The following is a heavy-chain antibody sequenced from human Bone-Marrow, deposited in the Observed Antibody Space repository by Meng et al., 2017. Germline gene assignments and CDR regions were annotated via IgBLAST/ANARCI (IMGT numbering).Heavy chain of an antibody. Sequence: EGWLGGFGGGLVRPGGSLRLSCAASGFTFSSYAMSWVRQAPGKGLEWVSRINIDGSSTIYADSVEGRFTISRDNAKNTLYLQMNSLRVDDTAVYYCAQLGTTDYWGQGALVTVSS. V-gene: IGHV3-74*02. CDR3: AQLGTTDY. CDR2: INIDGSST. J-gene: IGHJ4*02. D-gene: IGHD6-13*01. CDR1: GFTFSSYA.